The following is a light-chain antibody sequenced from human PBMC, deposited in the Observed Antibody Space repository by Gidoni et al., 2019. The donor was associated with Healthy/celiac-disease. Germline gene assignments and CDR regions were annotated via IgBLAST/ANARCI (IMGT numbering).Light chain of an antibody. V-gene: IGKV3-11*01. CDR3: QQRSNWPRVT. J-gene: IGKJ5*01. Sequence: EIVLTQSTATLSLSPGERATLSGRASQSVSSYLAWYQQKPGQAPRLLIYDASNRATGIPARFSGSGSGTDFTLTISSLEPEDFAVYYCQQRSNWPRVTFGQGTRLEIK. CDR2: DAS. CDR1: QSVSSY.